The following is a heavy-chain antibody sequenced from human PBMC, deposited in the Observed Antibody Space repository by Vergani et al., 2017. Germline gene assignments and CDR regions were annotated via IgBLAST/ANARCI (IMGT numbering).Heavy chain of an antibody. J-gene: IGHJ5*02. CDR2: IGSSGPYI. CDR3: ARDLSHYYGSGSYDWFDP. V-gene: IGHV3-21*01. D-gene: IGHD3-10*01. CDR1: GFTFSDFS. Sequence: VQLVESGGGLVKPGGSLRLSCAASGFTFSDFSMSWVRQAPGKGLEWVAFIGSSGPYINYADSVKGRFTISRDNAKNSLYLQMNSLRAEDTAVYYCARDLSHYYGSGSYDWFDPWGQGTLVTVSS.